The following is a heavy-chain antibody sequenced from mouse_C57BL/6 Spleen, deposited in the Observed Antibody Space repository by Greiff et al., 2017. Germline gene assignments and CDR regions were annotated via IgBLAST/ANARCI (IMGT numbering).Heavy chain of an antibody. V-gene: IGHV3-6*01. J-gene: IGHJ2*01. CDR3: ARDRTDYFDY. Sequence: EVKLQESGPGLVKPSQSLSLTCSVTGYSITSGYYWNWIRQFPGNKLEWMGYISYDGSNNYNPSLKNRISITRDTSKNQFFLKLNSVTTEDTATYYCARDRTDYFDYWGQGTTLTVSS. CDR2: ISYDGSN. CDR1: GYSITSGYY.